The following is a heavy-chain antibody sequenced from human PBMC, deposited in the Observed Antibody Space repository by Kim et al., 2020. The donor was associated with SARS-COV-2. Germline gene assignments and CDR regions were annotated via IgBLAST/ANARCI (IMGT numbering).Heavy chain of an antibody. J-gene: IGHJ5*01. Sequence: GGSLRLSCAASGFTFSDYAMHWVRQAPGKGLEWVALISYDGNNKYYADAVKGRFTISRDNSKNTLYLQMNSLRAEDTAVYYCARERIVASRTGWFDSWGQGTLVLVSS. CDR2: ISYDGNNK. D-gene: IGHD6-6*01. CDR3: ARERIVASRTGWFDS. CDR1: GFTFSDYA. V-gene: IGHV3-30-3*01.